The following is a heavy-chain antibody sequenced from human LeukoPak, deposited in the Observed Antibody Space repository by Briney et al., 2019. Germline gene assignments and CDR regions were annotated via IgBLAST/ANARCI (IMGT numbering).Heavy chain of an antibody. CDR1: VGSITHYY. CDR2: TFYSGTT. CDR3: ARDLSV. J-gene: IGHJ4*02. Sequence: SETLSLTCTVSVGSITHYYWNWIRQPPGEGLEWIGYTFYSGTTTYNPSLKSRVTISVDPSKNQFSLRLSSVTAADTAVYYCARDLSVWGRGTLVTVSS. V-gene: IGHV4-59*01.